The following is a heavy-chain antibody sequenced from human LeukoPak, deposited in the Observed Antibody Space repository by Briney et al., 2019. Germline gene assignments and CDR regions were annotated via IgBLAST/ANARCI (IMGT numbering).Heavy chain of an antibody. Sequence: GGSLRLSCGASGFSFNAYWMAWVRRAPGTGLEWVATINPAGSETFHVDPVKRRFSISRDHAKNLVYLQMNSLRAEDTAVYYCATFGLVAALDLWGQGTLVTVSS. J-gene: IGHJ4*02. CDR2: INPAGSET. CDR3: ATFGLVAALDL. D-gene: IGHD5-12*01. CDR1: GFSFNAYW. V-gene: IGHV3-7*01.